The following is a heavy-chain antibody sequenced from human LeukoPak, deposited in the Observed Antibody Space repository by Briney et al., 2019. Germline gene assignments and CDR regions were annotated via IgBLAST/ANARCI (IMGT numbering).Heavy chain of an antibody. V-gene: IGHV3-30*18. J-gene: IGHJ4*02. CDR1: GFTFSSYG. CDR2: ISYDGRNK. CDR3: AKDITIFGVVITDLPL. D-gene: IGHD3-3*01. Sequence: GGSLRLSCAASGFTFSSYGMHWVRQAPGKGLEWVAVISYDGRNKYYADSVKGRFTISRDNSKNTLYLQMNSLRAEDTAVYYCAKDITIFGVVITDLPLWGQGTLVTVSS.